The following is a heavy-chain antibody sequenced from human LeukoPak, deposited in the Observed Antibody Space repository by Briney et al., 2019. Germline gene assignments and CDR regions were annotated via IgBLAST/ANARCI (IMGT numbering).Heavy chain of an antibody. J-gene: IGHJ4*02. Sequence: ASVKVSCKASGGTFSSYAISWVRQAPGQGLEWMGWINPNSGGTNYAQKFQGRVTMTRDTSISTAYMELSRLRSDDTAVYYCARRQRPTVPLDYWGQGTLVTVSS. CDR3: ARRQRPTVPLDY. V-gene: IGHV1-2*02. D-gene: IGHD4-11*01. CDR2: INPNSGGT. CDR1: GGTFSSYA.